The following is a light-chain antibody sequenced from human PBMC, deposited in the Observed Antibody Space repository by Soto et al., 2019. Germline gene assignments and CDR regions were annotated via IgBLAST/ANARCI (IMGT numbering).Light chain of an antibody. Sequence: HSALTQPASVSGSPGQSITISCTGTSSDVGSYNLVSWYQQHPGKAPKLMIYEGTKRPSGVSNRFSGSKSGNTASLTISGLQAEDEANYYCCSYAGKTTWVFGGGTKVTVL. CDR2: EGT. CDR1: SSDVGSYNL. J-gene: IGLJ3*02. V-gene: IGLV2-23*01. CDR3: CSYAGKTTWV.